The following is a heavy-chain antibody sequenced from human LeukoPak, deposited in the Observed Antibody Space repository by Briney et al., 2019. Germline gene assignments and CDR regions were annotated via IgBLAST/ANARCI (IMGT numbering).Heavy chain of an antibody. D-gene: IGHD3-3*01. J-gene: IGHJ6*03. CDR3: AKQDDFWSGYSYYYYYMDV. CDR2: ISGSGGST. CDR1: GFTFSSYA. Sequence: GGSLRLSCAASGFTFSSYAMSWVRQAPGKGLEWVSAISGSGGSTYYADSVKGRFTISRDNSKNTLYLQMNSLRAEDTAVYYCAKQDDFWSGYSYYYYYMDVWGKGTTVTVSS. V-gene: IGHV3-23*01.